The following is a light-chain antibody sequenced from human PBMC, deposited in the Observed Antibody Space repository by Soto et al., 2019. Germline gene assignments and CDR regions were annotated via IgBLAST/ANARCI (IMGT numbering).Light chain of an antibody. CDR3: PQYESFPLT. CDR2: TAS. V-gene: IGKV1-16*01. Sequence: DIQMTQSPSSLSASVGESVTINCRASQGINKFLAWFQQKPGTAPKSLISTASRLQSGVPSRFSGSGSGTHFTLTINNLQHEDFATYYCPQYESFPLTFGGGTRVEIK. CDR1: QGINKF. J-gene: IGKJ4*01.